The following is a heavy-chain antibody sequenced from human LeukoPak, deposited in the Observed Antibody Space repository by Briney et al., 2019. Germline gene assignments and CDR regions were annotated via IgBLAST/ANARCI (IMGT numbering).Heavy chain of an antibody. CDR3: ARDPGGGSGSYYGY. D-gene: IGHD1-26*01. Sequence: ASVKVSCKASGYTFTGYYMHWVRQAPGQGLEWMGWINPNSGGTNYAQKFQGRVTMTRDTSISTAYMELSRLRSDDTAVYYCARDPGGGSGSYYGYWGQGTLVTVSS. V-gene: IGHV1-2*02. CDR2: INPNSGGT. J-gene: IGHJ4*02. CDR1: GYTFTGYY.